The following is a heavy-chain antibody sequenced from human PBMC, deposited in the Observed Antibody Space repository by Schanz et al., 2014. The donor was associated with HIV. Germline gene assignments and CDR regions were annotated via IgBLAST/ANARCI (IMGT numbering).Heavy chain of an antibody. V-gene: IGHV3-23*04. CDR1: GFTFSSYW. D-gene: IGHD6-19*01. Sequence: VQLVQSGGGLVQSGTSLRLSCKASGFTFSSYWMFWVRQAPGKGLEWVSTLSGSGGRTDYADSVKGRFTISRDSSKNTLYLQMNGLRAEDTAVYYCARGVPAHSSGWYLDYWGQGTLVIVSS. CDR3: ARGVPAHSSGWYLDY. CDR2: LSGSGGRT. J-gene: IGHJ4*02.